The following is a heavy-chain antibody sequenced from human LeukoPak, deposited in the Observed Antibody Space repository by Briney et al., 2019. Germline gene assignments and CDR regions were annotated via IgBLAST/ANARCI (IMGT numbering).Heavy chain of an antibody. D-gene: IGHD3-3*01. CDR2: INTNTGNP. Sequence: VASVKVSCKASGYTFTSYAMNWVRQAPGQGLEWMGWINTNTGNPTYAQGFTGRFVFSLDTSVSTAYLQISSLKAEDTAVYYCARGRRFLEWLLFESRYYFDYWGQGTLVTVSS. CDR3: ARGRRFLEWLLFESRYYFDY. V-gene: IGHV7-4-1*02. CDR1: GYTFTSYA. J-gene: IGHJ4*02.